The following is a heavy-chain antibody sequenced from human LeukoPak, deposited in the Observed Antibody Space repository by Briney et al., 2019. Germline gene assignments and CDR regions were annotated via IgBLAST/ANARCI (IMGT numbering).Heavy chain of an antibody. V-gene: IGHV3-30-3*01. Sequence: GGSLRLSCAASGFTFSSYAMHWVRQAPGKGLEGVAVISYDGSNKYYADSVKGRFTISRDNSKNTLYLQMNSLRAEDTAVYYCARDGCSSTSCPPVFYFQHWGQGTLVTVSS. D-gene: IGHD2-2*01. CDR1: GFTFSSYA. CDR3: ARDGCSSTSCPPVFYFQH. CDR2: ISYDGSNK. J-gene: IGHJ1*01.